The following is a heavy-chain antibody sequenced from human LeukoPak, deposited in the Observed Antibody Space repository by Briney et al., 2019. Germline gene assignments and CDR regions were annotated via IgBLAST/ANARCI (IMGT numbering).Heavy chain of an antibody. D-gene: IGHD6-19*01. J-gene: IGHJ4*02. Sequence: GGSLRLSCAASGFTFSDYSMNWVRQAPGKGLEWVSYISSSSTTIYYTGSVRGRFTISRDNAKNSLYLQMNSLRAEDTAVYYCARDGQWLGRGYFDYWGQGTLVTVSS. CDR2: ISSSSTTI. V-gene: IGHV3-48*04. CDR3: ARDGQWLGRGYFDY. CDR1: GFTFSDYS.